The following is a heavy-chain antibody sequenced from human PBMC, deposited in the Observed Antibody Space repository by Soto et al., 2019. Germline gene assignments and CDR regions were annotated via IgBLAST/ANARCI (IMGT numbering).Heavy chain of an antibody. J-gene: IGHJ6*02. CDR1: GGTFSSYT. CDR3: AGGYYYGSGSYYYGMDV. CDR2: IIPILGIA. Sequence: QVQLVQSGAEVKKPGSSVKVSCKASGGTFSSYTISWVRQAPGQGLEWMGRIIPILGIANYAQKFQGRVTITADKSTSTAYMELSSLRSEDTAVYYCAGGYYYGSGSYYYGMDVWGQGTTVTVSS. D-gene: IGHD3-10*01. V-gene: IGHV1-69*02.